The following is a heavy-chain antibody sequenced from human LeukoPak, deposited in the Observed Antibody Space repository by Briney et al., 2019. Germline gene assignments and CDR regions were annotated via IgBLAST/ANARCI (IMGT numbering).Heavy chain of an antibody. CDR2: MNPNSGNT. J-gene: IGHJ3*02. Sequence: ASVKVSCKASGYTFTSYDINWVRQATGQGLEWMGWMNPNSGNTGYAQKFQGRVTMTRNTSISTAYMELSSLRSEDTAVYYCARDLSAGGSPEGKNTFDIWGQGTMVTVSS. V-gene: IGHV1-8*01. CDR1: GYTFTSYD. D-gene: IGHD6-13*01. CDR3: ARDLSAGGSPEGKNTFDI.